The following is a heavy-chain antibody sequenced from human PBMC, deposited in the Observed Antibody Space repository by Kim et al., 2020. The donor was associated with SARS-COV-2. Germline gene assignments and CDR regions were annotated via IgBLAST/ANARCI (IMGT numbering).Heavy chain of an antibody. Sequence: ASVKVSCKASGYTFTSYTMNWVRQAPGQGLEWMGWINTNTGNPTYAQGFTGRFVFSLDTSVSTAYLQISSLKAEDTAVYYCARPFSSLLTGYDYYYYMDVWGKGTTVTVSS. J-gene: IGHJ6*03. CDR2: INTNTGNP. CDR3: ARPFSSLLTGYDYYYYMDV. V-gene: IGHV7-4-1*02. CDR1: GYTFTSYT. D-gene: IGHD3-9*01.